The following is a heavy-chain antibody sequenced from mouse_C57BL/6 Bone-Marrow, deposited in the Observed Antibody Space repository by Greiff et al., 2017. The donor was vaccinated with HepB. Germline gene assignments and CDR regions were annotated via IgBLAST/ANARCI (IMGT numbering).Heavy chain of an antibody. Sequence: QVQLQQSGAELVRPGASVKLSCKASGYTFTDYYINWVKQRPGQGLEWIARIYPGSGNTYYNEKFKGKATLTAEKSSSTAYMQLSSLTSEDSAVYFCARRNSNYPFDYWGQGTTLTVSS. CDR1: GYTFTDYY. J-gene: IGHJ2*01. CDR2: IYPGSGNT. CDR3: ARRNSNYPFDY. D-gene: IGHD2-5*01. V-gene: IGHV1-76*01.